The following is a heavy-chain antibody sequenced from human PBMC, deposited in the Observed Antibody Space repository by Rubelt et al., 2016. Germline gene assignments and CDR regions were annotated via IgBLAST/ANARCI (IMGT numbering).Heavy chain of an antibody. J-gene: IGHJ4*02. V-gene: IGHV3-48*04. CDR3: ARVRYRSGWGGLDD. D-gene: IGHD6-19*01. CDR2: ISSSSSTI. CDR1: GFTFSSYS. Sequence: EVQLVESGGGLVQPGGSLRLSCAASGFTFSSYSMNWVRQAPGKGLEWVSYISSSSSTIYYADSVKGRFTISRDNAKNSLYLQMNSLRAEDTAVYYCARVRYRSGWGGLDDWGQGTLVTVSS.